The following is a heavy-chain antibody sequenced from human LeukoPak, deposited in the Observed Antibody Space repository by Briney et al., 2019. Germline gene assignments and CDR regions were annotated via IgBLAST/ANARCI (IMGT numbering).Heavy chain of an antibody. D-gene: IGHD5-24*01. CDR2: IYTSGST. Sequence: SETLSLTCTVSGGSISSGSYYWSWIRQPAGKGLEWIGRIYTSGSTNYNPSLKSRVTISVDTSKNQFSLKLSSVTAADTAVCYCARGDGYNLLFDYWGQGTLVTVSS. J-gene: IGHJ4*02. CDR1: GGSISSGSYY. V-gene: IGHV4-61*02. CDR3: ARGDGYNLLFDY.